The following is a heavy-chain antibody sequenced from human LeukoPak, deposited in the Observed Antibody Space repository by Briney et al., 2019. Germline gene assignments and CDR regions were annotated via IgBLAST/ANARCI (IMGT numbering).Heavy chain of an antibody. CDR1: GFTVSSNY. CDR3: ARNENSGWGYFDY. Sequence: GGSLRLSCAASGFTVSSNYMSWVRQAPGKGLEWVSVIGGSNGITFYVGSVKGRFTISRDNSKDTLYLQMNSLRAEDTAVYYCARNENSGWGYFDYWGQGTLVTVSS. CDR2: IGGSNGIT. J-gene: IGHJ4*02. D-gene: IGHD5-12*01. V-gene: IGHV3-53*01.